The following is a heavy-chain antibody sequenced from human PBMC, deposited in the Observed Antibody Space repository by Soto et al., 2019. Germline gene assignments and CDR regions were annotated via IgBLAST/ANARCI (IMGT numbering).Heavy chain of an antibody. Sequence: QVQLVESGGGVVQPGRSLRLSCAASGFTFSSYAMHWVRQAPGKGLEWVAVISYDGSNKYYADSVKGRFTISRDNSKNTLYLHMNSLRAEDTAVYYCARDPGGTDFAEWTYYFDSWGQGTLVTVSS. CDR1: GFTFSSYA. CDR2: ISYDGSNK. V-gene: IGHV3-30-3*01. CDR3: ARDPGGTDFAEWTYYFDS. D-gene: IGHD3-3*01. J-gene: IGHJ4*02.